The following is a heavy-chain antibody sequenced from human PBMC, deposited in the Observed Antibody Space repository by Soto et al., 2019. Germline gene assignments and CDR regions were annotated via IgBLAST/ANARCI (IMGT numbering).Heavy chain of an antibody. V-gene: IGHV4-59*08. D-gene: IGHD2-15*01. CDR3: ARHTPAISISDH. Sequence: SETLSLTCTVSGGSISSYYWSWIRQPPGKGLEWIGYIYYSGSTNYNPSLKSRVTISVDTSKNQFSLKLSSVTAADTAVYYCARHTPAISISDHWGQGTLVTVSS. J-gene: IGHJ4*02. CDR2: IYYSGST. CDR1: GGSISSYY.